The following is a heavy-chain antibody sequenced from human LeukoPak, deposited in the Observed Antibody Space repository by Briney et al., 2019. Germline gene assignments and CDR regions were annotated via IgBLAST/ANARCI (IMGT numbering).Heavy chain of an antibody. D-gene: IGHD1-1*01. CDR3: ARHKLALDF. J-gene: IGHJ4*02. CDR2: IYYSGST. CDR1: GGSISSSSYY. V-gene: IGHV4-39*01. Sequence: SETLSLTCTVSGGSISSSSYYWGWIRQPPGKGLEWIGSIYYSGSTYYNPSLKSRVTISVDTSKNQFSLKLSSLTAADTALDYCARHKLALDFWGQGTLVTVSS.